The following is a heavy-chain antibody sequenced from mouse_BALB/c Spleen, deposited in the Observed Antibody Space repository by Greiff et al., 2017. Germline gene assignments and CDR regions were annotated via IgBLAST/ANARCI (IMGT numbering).Heavy chain of an antibody. D-gene: IGHD4-1*01. CDR2: ISSGGSYT. CDR3: AREGAGTYFDY. Sequence: EVHLVESGGGLVKPGGSLKLSCAASGFTFSSYAMSWVRQTPEKRLEWVATISSGGSYTYYPDSVKGRFTISRDNAKNTLYLQMSSLRSEDTAMYYCAREGAGTYFDYWGQGTTLTVSS. J-gene: IGHJ2*01. CDR1: GFTFSSYA. V-gene: IGHV5-9-3*01.